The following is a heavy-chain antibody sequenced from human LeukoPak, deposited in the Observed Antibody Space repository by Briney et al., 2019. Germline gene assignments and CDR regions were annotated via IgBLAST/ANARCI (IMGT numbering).Heavy chain of an antibody. CDR1: GFTFTSYA. D-gene: IGHD1-26*01. V-gene: IGHV3-23*01. J-gene: IGHJ4*02. CDR3: ARGGVYIGSFFDY. CDR2: ITGSGGST. Sequence: GGSLRLSCAASGFTFTSYAMSWVRQAPGKGLEWVSAITGSGGSTYYADSVKGRLTISRDNSKNTLYLQINSLTVDDAALYYCARGGVYIGSFFDYWGQGTLVTVPS.